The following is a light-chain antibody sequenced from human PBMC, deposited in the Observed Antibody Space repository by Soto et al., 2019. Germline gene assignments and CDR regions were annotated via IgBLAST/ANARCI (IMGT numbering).Light chain of an antibody. J-gene: IGKJ4*01. V-gene: IGKV3-15*01. CDR2: GSS. CDR3: QQYSYWSPVT. CDR1: QSVSGT. Sequence: EIGMTQSPATLSVSPGERATLSFRASQSVSGTLAWYQQKPGPAPRLLIYGSSTTAPGLPVRFSGSGSGTEFTLTTSSLQSQAFAVYYGQQYSYWSPVTFGGGHKVEIK.